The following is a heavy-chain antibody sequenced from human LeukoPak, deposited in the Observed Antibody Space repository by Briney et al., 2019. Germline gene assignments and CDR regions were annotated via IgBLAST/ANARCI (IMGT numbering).Heavy chain of an antibody. Sequence: SETLSLTCTVSGGSLSSYYWSWIRQPPGKGLEWIGYIYYSGSTNYNPSLKSLVTISVDTSKTQFSLKLSSVTAADTAVYYCARDGGLRDLQAFDYWGQGTLVTVSS. CDR2: IYYSGST. D-gene: IGHD5-12*01. CDR3: ARDGGLRDLQAFDY. J-gene: IGHJ4*02. CDR1: GGSLSSYY. V-gene: IGHV4-59*01.